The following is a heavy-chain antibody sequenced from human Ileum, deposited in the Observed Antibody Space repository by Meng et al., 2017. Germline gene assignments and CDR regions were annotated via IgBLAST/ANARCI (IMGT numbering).Heavy chain of an antibody. CDR2: ITDSGRT. CDR3: AGYFNTYGLDH. CDR1: GGSFSGYY. D-gene: IGHD3-9*01. V-gene: IGHV4-34*01. J-gene: IGHJ4*02. Sequence: SQTLSLTCGVSGGSFSGYYWSWIRQSPAQGLEWIGEITDSGRTNYNPSLESRASISVDTYKHQFSLELDFLTAADTAVYFCAGYFNTYGLDHWGQGTPVT.